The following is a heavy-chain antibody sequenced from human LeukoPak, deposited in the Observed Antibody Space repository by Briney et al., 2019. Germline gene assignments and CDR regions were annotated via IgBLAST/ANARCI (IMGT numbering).Heavy chain of an antibody. CDR2: IYYSGGA. Sequence: SETLSLTCTVSGGSISSYFWSWIRQPPGKGLEWIWYIYYSGGANYNPSLNRRVTISVDTSKNQFSLKLSSVTAADTAVYYCARESSGWRAFDIWGQGTMVTVSS. V-gene: IGHV4-59*01. J-gene: IGHJ3*02. D-gene: IGHD6-19*01. CDR1: GGSISSYF. CDR3: ARESSGWRAFDI.